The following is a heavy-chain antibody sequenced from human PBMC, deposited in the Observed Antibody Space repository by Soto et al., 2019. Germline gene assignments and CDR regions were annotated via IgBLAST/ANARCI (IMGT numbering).Heavy chain of an antibody. V-gene: IGHV3-23*01. CDR1: GFTFSTYA. CDR3: TRDWTGNTCPCMDV. CDR2: VSGRGAKT. J-gene: IGHJ6*01. Sequence: EVQLLESGGGLVQPGGSLRLSCTASGFTFSTYAMTWVRQAPGKGLEWVSTVSGRGAKTYYADSVRGRFTISRDNSKDTLYLQMTSLTAEDTATYYCTRDWTGNTCPCMDVWGQGTTVTVSS. D-gene: IGHD2-8*02.